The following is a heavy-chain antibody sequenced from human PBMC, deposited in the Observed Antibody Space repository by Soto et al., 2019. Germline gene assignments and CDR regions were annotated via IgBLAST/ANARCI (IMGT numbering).Heavy chain of an antibody. D-gene: IGHD3-16*01. CDR2: INHSGST. J-gene: IGHJ3*02. CDR3: ARSFDYDAFDI. V-gene: IGHV4-34*01. Sequence: QVQLQQWGAGLLKPSETLSLTCAVYGGSFSGYYWSWIRQPPGKGLEWIGEINHSGSTNYNPSLKSRITISVGVSKHQSCLKLSSVTAATAAVYYCARSFDYDAFDIWGQGTMVTVSS. CDR1: GGSFSGYY.